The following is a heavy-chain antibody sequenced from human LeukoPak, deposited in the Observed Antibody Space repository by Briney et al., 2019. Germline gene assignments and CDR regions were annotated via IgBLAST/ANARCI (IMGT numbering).Heavy chain of an antibody. CDR2: INHSGST. J-gene: IGHJ3*02. CDR3: ARGHGAFDI. Sequence: SETLSLTCAVYGGSFSGYYWSWIRQPPGKGLEWIGEINHSGSTNYNPSLKSRVTISVDTSKNQFSLKLSSVTAADTAVYYCARGHGAFDIRGQGTMVIVSS. CDR1: GGSFSGYY. V-gene: IGHV4-34*01.